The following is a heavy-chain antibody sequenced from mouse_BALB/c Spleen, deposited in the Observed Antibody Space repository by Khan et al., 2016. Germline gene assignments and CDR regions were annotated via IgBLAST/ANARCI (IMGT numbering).Heavy chain of an antibody. CDR2: INTNTGEQ. CDR3: AEDYYGSNWFAY. D-gene: IGHD1-1*01. CDR1: GYTFTNYG. Sequence: IQLVQSGPELKKPGETVKISCKASGYTFTNYGMNWVKQAPGKGLKWMGWINTNTGEQTYAEEFKGRFAFSLETSASTAYLQIHNLKNEDTATYFCAEDYYGSNWFAYWGQGTLVTVSA. V-gene: IGHV9-3*02. J-gene: IGHJ3*01.